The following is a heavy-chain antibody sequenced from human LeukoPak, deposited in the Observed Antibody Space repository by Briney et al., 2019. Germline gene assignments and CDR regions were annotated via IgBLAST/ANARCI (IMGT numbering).Heavy chain of an antibody. CDR1: GGSISSGVYH. V-gene: IGHV4-39*07. J-gene: IGHJ3*02. CDR2: IYYTGAT. Sequence: SETLSLTCTVSGGSISSGVYHWGWIRQPPGEGLEWIASIYYTGATYYNPSLRSRVAISLDTSKNQFSLKLNSVTAADTAVYYCARYTAMVAFHAHGFDMWGQGTMVTVSS. CDR3: ARYTAMVAFHAHGFDM. D-gene: IGHD5-18*01.